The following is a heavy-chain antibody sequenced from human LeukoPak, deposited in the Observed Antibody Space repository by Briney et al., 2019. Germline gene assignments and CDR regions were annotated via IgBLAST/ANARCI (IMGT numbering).Heavy chain of an antibody. CDR2: IYYSGRI. CDR1: ADSVSRIDSY. D-gene: IGHD3-22*01. CDR3: ARRRYYDGSGYLE. Sequence: SETLSLTSSVSADSVSRIDSYWDWIRQPPVKGLECIGTIYYSGRIYYSPSLKSRVTMSVDPSNNQFSLNVRTVTDAYTALYYCARRRYYDGSGYLEWGQGTLLSVSS. J-gene: IGHJ1*01. V-gene: IGHV4-39*01.